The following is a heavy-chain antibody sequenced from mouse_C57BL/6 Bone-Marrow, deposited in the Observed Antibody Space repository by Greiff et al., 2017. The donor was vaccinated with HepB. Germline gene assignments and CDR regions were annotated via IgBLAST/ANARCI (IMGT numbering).Heavy chain of an antibody. D-gene: IGHD2-4*01. J-gene: IGHJ4*01. V-gene: IGHV3-6*01. CDR1: GYSITSGYY. CDR3: ASRMITTLYYYAMDY. CDR2: ISYDGSN. Sequence: EVKLMESGPGLVKPSQSLSLTCSVTGYSITSGYYWNWIRQFPGNKLEWMGYISYDGSNNYNPSLKNRISITRDTSKNQFFLKLNSVTTEDTATYYCASRMITTLYYYAMDYWGQGTSVTVSS.